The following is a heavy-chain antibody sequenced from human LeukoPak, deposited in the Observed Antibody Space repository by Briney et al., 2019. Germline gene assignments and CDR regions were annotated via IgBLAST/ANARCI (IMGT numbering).Heavy chain of an antibody. CDR3: ALHHGHYYVGRWFDP. CDR1: GFTFSSYA. J-gene: IGHJ5*02. Sequence: GGSLRLFCAASGFTFSSYAMSWVRQAPGKGLEWVSGISGGSSSTYYADSVKGRFTISRDNSKSTLYLQMNSLRAEDTAVYYCALHHGHYYVGRWFDPWGQGTLATVSS. D-gene: IGHD3-10*02. V-gene: IGHV3-23*01. CDR2: ISGGSSST.